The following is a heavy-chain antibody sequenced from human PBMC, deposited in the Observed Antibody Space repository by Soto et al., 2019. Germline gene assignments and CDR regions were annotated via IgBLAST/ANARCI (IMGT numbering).Heavy chain of an antibody. CDR2: INAGNGNT. CDR3: ARQVSWGYYYYYGMDV. Sequence: ASVPVSRKASGYTFTSYAMHWVRQAPGQRLAGMGWINAGNGNTKYSQKFQGRVTITRDTSASTAYMELSSLRSEDTAVYYCARQVSWGYYYYYGMDVWGQGTTVTVSS. J-gene: IGHJ6*02. CDR1: GYTFTSYA. D-gene: IGHD6-13*01. V-gene: IGHV1-3*01.